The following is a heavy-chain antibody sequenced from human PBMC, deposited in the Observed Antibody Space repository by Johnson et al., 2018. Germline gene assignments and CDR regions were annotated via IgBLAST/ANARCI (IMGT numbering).Heavy chain of an antibody. CDR1: EFTFSAFA. CDR2: IRSRANRYAT. D-gene: IGHD2-8*01. CDR3: TRLYSSGMDV. Sequence: VQLLESGGGLVQPGGSLKLSCAASEFTFSAFAIHWVRQASGKGLEWVGRIRSRANRYATAYGVAGKGRFPVSRDDYKNTAYLQMNSLKTEETAVYYCTRLYSSGMDVWGQGTTVTVS. J-gene: IGHJ6*02. V-gene: IGHV3-73*01.